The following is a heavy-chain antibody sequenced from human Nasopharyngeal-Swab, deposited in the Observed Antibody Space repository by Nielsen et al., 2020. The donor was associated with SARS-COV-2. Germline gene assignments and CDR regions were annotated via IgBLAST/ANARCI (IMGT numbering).Heavy chain of an antibody. D-gene: IGHD3-16*02. V-gene: IGHV3-74*01. CDR1: GFTFSSYW. CDR2: INSDGSST. J-gene: IGHJ6*02. CDR3: ARDLYYDYVWGSYRYENYYYGMDV. Sequence: GESLKISCAASGFTFSSYWMHWVRQAPGKGLVWVSRINSDGSSTSYADSVKGRFTISRDNAKNTLYLQMNSLRAEDTAVYYCARDLYYDYVWGSYRYENYYYGMDVWAKGPRSPSP.